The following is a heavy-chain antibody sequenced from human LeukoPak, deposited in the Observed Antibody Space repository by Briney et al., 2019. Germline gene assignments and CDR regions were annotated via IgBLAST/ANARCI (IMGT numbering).Heavy chain of an antibody. CDR3: TRDPYRDAPDYFDY. Sequence: GRSLRLSCAASGFTFSRYAMHWVRQAPGKGLEWVAVISDDGTFTLYGDSVRGRFTISRDSSRNTLYLQMNSLRPEDTAVYYCTRDPYRDAPDYFDYWGQGTLVAVSS. V-gene: IGHV3-30-3*01. CDR2: ISDDGTFT. CDR1: GFTFSRYA. J-gene: IGHJ4*02. D-gene: IGHD3-16*02.